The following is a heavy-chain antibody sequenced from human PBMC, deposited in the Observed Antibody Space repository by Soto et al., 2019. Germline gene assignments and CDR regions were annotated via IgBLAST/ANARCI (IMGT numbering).Heavy chain of an antibody. V-gene: IGHV1-8*01. CDR1: GYTFATYD. CDR3: ARRLERSGPYYLDS. D-gene: IGHD3-16*01. CDR2: MNPYTGNT. Sequence: QVQLVQSGAEVKKPGASVKVSCKASGYTFATYDFAWVRQATGQGLEWMGWMNPYTGNTGYAQAFRGRLTMTRNTSITTAYMELSSLTSEDTAVYFCARRLERSGPYYLDSWGQGTLVTVSS. J-gene: IGHJ4*02.